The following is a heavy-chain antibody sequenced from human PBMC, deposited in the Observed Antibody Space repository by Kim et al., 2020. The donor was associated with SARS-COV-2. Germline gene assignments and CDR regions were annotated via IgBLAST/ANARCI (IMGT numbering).Heavy chain of an antibody. J-gene: IGHJ6*02. D-gene: IGHD3-10*01. V-gene: IGHV3-21*01. CDR3: ARDKSVFGYSYGMDV. Sequence: DSAKGRLTISRDNAKNSLYLQMNGLRAEDTAVYYWARDKSVFGYSYGMDVWGQGTTVTVSS.